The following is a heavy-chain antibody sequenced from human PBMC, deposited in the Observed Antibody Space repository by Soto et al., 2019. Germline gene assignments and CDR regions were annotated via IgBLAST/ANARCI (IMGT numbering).Heavy chain of an antibody. CDR2: IFYSGST. V-gene: IGHV4-59*08. CDR3: ARQYSSGFDY. Sequence: QVQLQESGPGLVKPSETQSLTCTVSGGSISSYYWSWIRQPPGKGLEWIGYIFYSGSTNYNPSLKSRVTISVDTSKNQFSLKLSSVTAADTAVYYCARQYSSGFDYWGQGTLVTVSS. D-gene: IGHD6-19*01. CDR1: GGSISSYY. J-gene: IGHJ4*02.